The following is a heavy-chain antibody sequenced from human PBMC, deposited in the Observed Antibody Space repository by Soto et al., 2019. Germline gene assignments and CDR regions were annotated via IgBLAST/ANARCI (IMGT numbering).Heavy chain of an antibody. CDR3: AKDSGCVNNACAYDP. Sequence: GGSLRLSCAASGFTFSDYYMSWIRQAPGKGLEWVSYIGSSSTNTKYADSVKGRFTISRDNAKNSLYLQMNSLTAEDTAVYYCAKDSGCVNNACAYDPWGQGTLVTVSS. D-gene: IGHD1-20*01. CDR2: IGSSSTNT. V-gene: IGHV3-11*06. J-gene: IGHJ5*02. CDR1: GFTFSDYY.